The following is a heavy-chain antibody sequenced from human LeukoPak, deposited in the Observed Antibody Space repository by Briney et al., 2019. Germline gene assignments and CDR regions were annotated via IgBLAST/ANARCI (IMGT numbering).Heavy chain of an antibody. CDR3: ARGLATVTHNWFDP. D-gene: IGHD4-17*01. CDR1: GGTFSSYA. V-gene: IGHV1-69*13. Sequence: SVKVSCKASGGTFSSYAISWVRQAPGQRLEWMGGIIPIFGTANCAQKFQGRVTITADESTSTAYMELSSLRSEDTAVYYCARGLATVTHNWFDPWGQGTLVTVSS. J-gene: IGHJ5*02. CDR2: IIPIFGTA.